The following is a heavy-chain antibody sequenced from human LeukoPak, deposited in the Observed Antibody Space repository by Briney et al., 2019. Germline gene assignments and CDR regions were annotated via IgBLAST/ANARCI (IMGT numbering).Heavy chain of an antibody. Sequence: PSETLSLTCAVSGASISGSGYYLGWIRQPPGKGLDWIGNIYYSGSTYYNASLQSRDTISIDTSKNQFALRLNSVTAADTAMYYCVKSGGHGLIDHWGQGTLVTVPS. J-gene: IGHJ4*02. CDR3: VKSGGHGLIDH. D-gene: IGHD1-26*01. V-gene: IGHV4-39*01. CDR2: IYYSGST. CDR1: GASISGSGYY.